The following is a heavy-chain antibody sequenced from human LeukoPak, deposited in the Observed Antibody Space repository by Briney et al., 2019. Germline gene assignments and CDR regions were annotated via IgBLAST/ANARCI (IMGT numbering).Heavy chain of an antibody. Sequence: PGGSLRLSCAASGFTVSSNYMSWVRQAPGKGLEWVSAISGSGGSTYYADSVKGRFTISRDNSKNTLYLQMNSLRAEDTAVYYCAKVNWGMSYYFDYWGQGTLVTVSS. CDR3: AKVNWGMSYYFDY. V-gene: IGHV3-23*01. J-gene: IGHJ4*02. CDR1: GFTVSSNY. D-gene: IGHD7-27*01. CDR2: ISGSGGST.